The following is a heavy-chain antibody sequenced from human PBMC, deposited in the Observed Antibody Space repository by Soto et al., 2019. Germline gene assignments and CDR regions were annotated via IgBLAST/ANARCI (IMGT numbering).Heavy chain of an antibody. J-gene: IGHJ6*02. CDR1: GFTFSDYY. Sequence: EMQLVESGGGLVQPGGSLRLSCGASGFTFSDYYMTWVRQAPGKGLEWVATMSQDGSDRHYVDSVKDRFIISRDNAKNSVYRQMSSLSAEDTAVYFCARWNFAMDVWGRGTTVTVSS. V-gene: IGHV3-7*03. CDR2: MSQDGSDR. CDR3: ARWNFAMDV.